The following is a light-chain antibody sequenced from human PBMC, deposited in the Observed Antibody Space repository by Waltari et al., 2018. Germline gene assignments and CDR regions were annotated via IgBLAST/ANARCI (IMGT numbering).Light chain of an antibody. V-gene: IGKV3-20*01. CDR2: GAS. Sequence: IVLTQSPDTLSLSPGQRATLSCRASQTINNNFLVWYQQKPGQAPRLLIHGASSRATGFPDRFSGSVSGTDFTLTISSLEPEDVAVYYCQQYDGSVLTFGGGTKVEI. J-gene: IGKJ4*01. CDR1: QTINNNF. CDR3: QQYDGSVLT.